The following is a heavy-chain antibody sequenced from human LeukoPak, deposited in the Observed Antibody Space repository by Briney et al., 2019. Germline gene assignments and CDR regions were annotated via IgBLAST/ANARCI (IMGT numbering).Heavy chain of an antibody. Sequence: SGTLSLICGVSGGSISTTNWWTWVRQPTGKGLEWIGEVHLDGRTNYNPSLESRVAMSVDLSENHMSLKLTSVTAADTAVYYCAREGGYFRPLDYMGQGTLVTVSS. J-gene: IGHJ4*02. CDR3: AREGGYFRPLDY. V-gene: IGHV4-4*02. CDR1: GGSISTTNW. CDR2: VHLDGRT. D-gene: IGHD3-22*01.